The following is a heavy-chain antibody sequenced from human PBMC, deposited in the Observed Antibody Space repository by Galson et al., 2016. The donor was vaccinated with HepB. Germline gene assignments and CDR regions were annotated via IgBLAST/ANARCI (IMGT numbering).Heavy chain of an antibody. CDR2: ISNDGNNK. CDR3: ARDGGAGWIQLWFDN. CDR1: GFRFGTYA. D-gene: IGHD5-18*01. V-gene: IGHV3-30*04. J-gene: IGHJ4*01. Sequence: SLRLSCAASGFRFGTYALHWVRQAPGKGLEWVAGISNDGNNKHYIDPATVRFTISRDNFRNTLYLQLSGLGADDTGVYYCARDGGAGWIQLWFDNWGHGTVVTVSP.